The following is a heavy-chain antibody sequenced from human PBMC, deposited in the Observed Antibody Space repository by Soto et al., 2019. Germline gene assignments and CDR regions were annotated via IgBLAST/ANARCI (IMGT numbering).Heavy chain of an antibody. V-gene: IGHV4-59*01. D-gene: IGHD6-13*01. CDR3: ARGSRNWPEDYYFDL. J-gene: IGHJ4*02. CDR1: DDSISLYY. CDR2: VDYSGTT. Sequence: TSETLSLTCSVSDDSISLYYWSWIRQPPGKRLEWIGFVDYSGTTKYSPSLKSRVTISLDTSKNQFSLNLSSVTAADTAVYFCARGSRNWPEDYYFDLWGQGTLVTVSS.